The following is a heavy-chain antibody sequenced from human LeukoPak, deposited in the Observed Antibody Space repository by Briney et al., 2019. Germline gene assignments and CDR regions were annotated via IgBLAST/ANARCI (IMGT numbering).Heavy chain of an antibody. J-gene: IGHJ4*02. CDR1: KFTFSSYT. Sequence: NPGGSLRLSCAASKFTFSSYTMNWVRQAPGKGLEWVSSIGSSSSYIYYVDSVKGRFTISRDNAKNSLYLQMNSLRAEDTAVYYCTRETDENSYWGQGTLVTVSS. V-gene: IGHV3-21*01. CDR2: IGSSSSYI. D-gene: IGHD4-23*01. CDR3: TRETDENSY.